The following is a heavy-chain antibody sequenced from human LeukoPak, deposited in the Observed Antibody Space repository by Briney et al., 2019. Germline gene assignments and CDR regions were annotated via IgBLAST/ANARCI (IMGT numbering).Heavy chain of an antibody. V-gene: IGHV1-2*02. CDR1: GYTFTGYY. CDR3: ARDISLVVAATQDY. D-gene: IGHD2-15*01. Sequence: ASVKVSCKASGYTFTGYYMHWVRQAAGQGLEWMGWINPNSGGTNYAQKFQGRVTMTRDTSISTAYMELSRVRSDDTAVYYCARDISLVVAATQDYWGQGTLVTVSS. J-gene: IGHJ4*02. CDR2: INPNSGGT.